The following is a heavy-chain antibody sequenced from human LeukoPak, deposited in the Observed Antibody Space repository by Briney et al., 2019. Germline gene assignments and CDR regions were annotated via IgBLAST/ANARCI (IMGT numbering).Heavy chain of an antibody. CDR1: GGSISSGDYY. J-gene: IGHJ4*02. CDR2: IYYSGST. V-gene: IGHV4-30-4*01. CDR3: ARAGDYYGSGLYYFDY. Sequence: SETLSLTCTVSGGSISSGDYYWSWIRQPPGKGLEWIGYIYYSGSTYYNPSLKSRVTISVDTSKNQFSLKLSSVTAADTAVYYCARAGDYYGSGLYYFDYWGQGTLVTVSS. D-gene: IGHD3-10*01.